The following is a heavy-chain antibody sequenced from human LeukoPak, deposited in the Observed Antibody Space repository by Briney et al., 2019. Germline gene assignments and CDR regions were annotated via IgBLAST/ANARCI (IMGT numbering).Heavy chain of an antibody. D-gene: IGHD2-15*01. Sequence: NPSETLSLTCTVSGGSISSYYWSWIRQPPGKGLEWIGYIYYSGSTNYNPSLKSRVTISVDTSKNQFSLKLSSVTAADTAVYYCARQSRYCSGGSCYSDYLDYWGQGTLVTVSS. J-gene: IGHJ4*02. CDR2: IYYSGST. CDR1: GGSISSYY. V-gene: IGHV4-59*01. CDR3: ARQSRYCSGGSCYSDYLDY.